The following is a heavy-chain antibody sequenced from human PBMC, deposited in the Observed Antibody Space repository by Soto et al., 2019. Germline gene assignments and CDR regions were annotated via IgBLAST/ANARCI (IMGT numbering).Heavy chain of an antibody. J-gene: IGHJ3*02. D-gene: IGHD5-18*01. Sequence: SETLSLSCAVSAGSISRGGYSWSWIRQPPGKGLEWIGYIYHSGSTYYNPSLKSRVTISVDRSKNQFSLKLSSVTAADTAVYYCFRGTVSSYRYAFAIWAQRTTDTGSS. CDR3: FRGTVSSYRYAFAI. CDR2: IYHSGST. CDR1: AGSISRGGYS. V-gene: IGHV4-30-2*01.